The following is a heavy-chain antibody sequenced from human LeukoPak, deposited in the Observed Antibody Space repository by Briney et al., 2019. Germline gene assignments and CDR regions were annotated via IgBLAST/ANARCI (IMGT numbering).Heavy chain of an antibody. CDR3: AREVPVYDILTGSPWFDY. J-gene: IGHJ4*02. D-gene: IGHD3-9*01. CDR2: ISSNGGST. CDR1: GFTFSSYA. Sequence: GGSLRLSCAASGFTFSSYAMSWVRQAPGKGLEYVSAISSNGGSTYYANSVKGRFTISRDNSKNTLYLQMGSLRAEDMAVYYCAREVPVYDILTGSPWFDYWGQGTLVTVSS. V-gene: IGHV3-64*01.